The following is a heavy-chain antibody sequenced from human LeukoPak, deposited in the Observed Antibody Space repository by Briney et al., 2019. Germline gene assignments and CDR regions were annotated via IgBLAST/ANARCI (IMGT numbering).Heavy chain of an antibody. V-gene: IGHV5-51*01. CDR2: IYAGDSDA. J-gene: IGHJ4*02. CDR3: ARRSDSGWFPFDY. CDR1: GYSFTNYW. D-gene: IGHD6-19*01. Sequence: GESLKISCKASGYSFTNYWIAWVRQMPGKGLEWMGVIYAGDSDARYNPSFQGQVTISADKSISTAYLQWSSLKASDTAIYYCARRSDSGWFPFDYWGQGTLVTVSS.